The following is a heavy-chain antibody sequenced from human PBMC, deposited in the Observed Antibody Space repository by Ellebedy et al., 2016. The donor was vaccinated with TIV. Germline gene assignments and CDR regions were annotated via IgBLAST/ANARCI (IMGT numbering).Heavy chain of an antibody. J-gene: IGHJ4*02. CDR1: GYTFTNYH. CDR3: ARDRTGSWTFDC. Sequence: ASVKDSCXASGYTFTNYHMHWARQAPGQGPEWMGIINPSIDSTSYALKFQGRVTVTRDTSTSAIYMELSSLTSEDTAVYYCARDRTGSWTFDCWGQGTLVTVSS. D-gene: IGHD1-26*01. V-gene: IGHV1-46*01. CDR2: INPSIDST.